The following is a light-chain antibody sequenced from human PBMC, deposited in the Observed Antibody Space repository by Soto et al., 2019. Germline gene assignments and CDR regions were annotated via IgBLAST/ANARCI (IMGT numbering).Light chain of an antibody. J-gene: IGKJ4*01. Sequence: EVVLTQSPATLSLSPGGRATLSCGASQTVSSNYLAWYQQKPGLAPRLLMYDASTRATGIPDRFRGSGSGTDFTLTISRLEPEDVAVYYCQQYGDSPRGTFGGGTKVEIK. V-gene: IGKV3D-20*01. CDR2: DAS. CDR1: QTVSSNY. CDR3: QQYGDSPRGT.